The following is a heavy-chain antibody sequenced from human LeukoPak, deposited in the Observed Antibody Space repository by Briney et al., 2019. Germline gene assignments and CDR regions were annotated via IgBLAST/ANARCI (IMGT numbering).Heavy chain of an antibody. V-gene: IGHV1-2*02. D-gene: IGHD1-26*01. J-gene: IGHJ4*02. Sequence: ASVKVSCKASGYTFTGYYMHWVRQDPGQGLEWMGWINPNSGGTNYAQKFQGRVTMTRDTTISTAYMELSRLRSDDTAVYYCARGPRTNSGSYYALGYWGQGTLVTVSS. CDR2: INPNSGGT. CDR1: GYTFTGYY. CDR3: ARGPRTNSGSYYALGY.